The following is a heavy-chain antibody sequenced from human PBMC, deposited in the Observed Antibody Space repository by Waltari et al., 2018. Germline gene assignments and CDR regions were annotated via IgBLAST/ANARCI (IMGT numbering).Heavy chain of an antibody. CDR2: CGPKATSPAT. CDR1: GFNRSGSA. D-gene: IGHD3-3*01. Sequence: EVRLVESGGDVVPPGGSLTLSCVVNGFNRSGSAIHWVRQKPGTGLEWVGRCGPKATSPATFDGPSVEGRFTISRDDSHNTAFLHMKHLEGNDTGVYFCTRVTKGNTPRQFDYWGQGTLVTVSS. J-gene: IGHJ4*02. CDR3: TRVTKGNTPRQFDY. V-gene: IGHV3-73*01.